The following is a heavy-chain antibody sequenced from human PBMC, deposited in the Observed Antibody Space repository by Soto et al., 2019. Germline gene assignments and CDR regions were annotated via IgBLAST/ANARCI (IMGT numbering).Heavy chain of an antibody. Sequence: ASVKVSCKASGYTFTSYYMHWVRQAPGQGLEWMGIINPSGGSTSYAQKFQGRVTMTRDTSTSTVYMELSSLSSEDTAVYYCARDRPSIVDTAMVIYYGMDVWGQGTTVTVSS. D-gene: IGHD5-18*01. CDR2: INPSGGST. V-gene: IGHV1-46*01. CDR3: ARDRPSIVDTAMVIYYGMDV. J-gene: IGHJ6*02. CDR1: GYTFTSYY.